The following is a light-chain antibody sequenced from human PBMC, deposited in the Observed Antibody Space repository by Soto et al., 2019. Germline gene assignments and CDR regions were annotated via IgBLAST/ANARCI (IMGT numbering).Light chain of an antibody. Sequence: VLTQSPGTLSLSPGDEASLFCRASQSFESTYLAWYQQKPGQAPRLLIYGASSRATGIPDRFSGSGSATDFTLTISKLEPEDSAGYYCHHYGGSPSFGQGTKVEIK. V-gene: IGKV3-20*01. CDR2: GAS. CDR1: QSFESTY. CDR3: HHYGGSPS. J-gene: IGKJ1*01.